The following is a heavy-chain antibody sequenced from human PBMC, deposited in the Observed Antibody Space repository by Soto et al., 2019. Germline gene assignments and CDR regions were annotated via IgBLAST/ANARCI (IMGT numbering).Heavy chain of an antibody. Sequence: EVYLVESGVGVVRPGGSLRLSCAASGFGFDEYGMSWVRQGPGKGLEWVSGINRHGDSTGYADSVKGRFTISRDNAKNSLYLQMNGLRAEDTAFYYCARDHRWGYEYGDYGDSWGQGTLVTVSS. V-gene: IGHV3-20*04. CDR3: ARDHRWGYEYGDYGDS. D-gene: IGHD4-17*01. J-gene: IGHJ4*02. CDR1: GFGFDEYG. CDR2: INRHGDST.